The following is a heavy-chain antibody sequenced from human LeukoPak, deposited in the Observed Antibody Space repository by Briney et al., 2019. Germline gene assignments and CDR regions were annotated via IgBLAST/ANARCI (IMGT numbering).Heavy chain of an antibody. CDR1: GFTFSSHE. CDR2: ISSSGSII. J-gene: IGHJ4*02. CDR3: ARATLAFDY. V-gene: IGHV3-48*03. Sequence: PGGSLRLSCAASGFTFSSHEMNWVRQAPGKGLEWVSYISSSGSIIYYADSVKGRFTISRDNAKSSLFLQMNSLRAEDTAVYYCARATLAFDYWGQGTLVTASS. D-gene: IGHD2-15*01.